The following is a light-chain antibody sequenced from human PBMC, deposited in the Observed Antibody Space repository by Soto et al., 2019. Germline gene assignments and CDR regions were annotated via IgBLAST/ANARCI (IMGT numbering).Light chain of an antibody. CDR3: QQYNSYSA. J-gene: IGKJ1*01. CDR2: HAS. Sequence: DIKTTQSPSTLSASVGDRDTITCRASQSISSWLAWYQQKPGKAPKLLIYHASTLESGVPSRFSGRGSGTEFTLTISSLQPDDFATYYCQQYNSYSAFGLGTKVDIK. CDR1: QSISSW. V-gene: IGKV1-5*01.